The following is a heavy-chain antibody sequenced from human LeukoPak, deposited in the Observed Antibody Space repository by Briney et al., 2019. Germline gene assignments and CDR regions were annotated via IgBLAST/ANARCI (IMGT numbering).Heavy chain of an antibody. CDR1: GFTITSWS. D-gene: IGHD3/OR15-3a*01. J-gene: IGHJ5*02. Sequence: GGSLRLSCAVSGFTITSWSMNWVRQAPGKGLEWLSYISSGGSPIYYADSVKGRFTISRDDAKNLVYLQMNSLRAEDTAVYYCTYLRTPYYNDKWVDPWGQGALVTVSS. CDR3: TYLRTPYYNDKWVDP. CDR2: ISSGGSPI. V-gene: IGHV3-48*04.